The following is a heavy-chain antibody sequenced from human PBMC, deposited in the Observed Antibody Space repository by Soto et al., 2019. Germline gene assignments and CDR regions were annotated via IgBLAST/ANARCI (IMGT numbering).Heavy chain of an antibody. Sequence: SETLSLTCAVYVGSFSGDYWSWIRQPPGKGLEWIGEINHSGSTNYNPSLKSRVTISVDTSKNQFSLKLSSVTAADTAVYYCARLVDCSSTSCYTGGMDVWGQGTTVTVSS. D-gene: IGHD2-2*02. J-gene: IGHJ6*02. CDR2: INHSGST. V-gene: IGHV4-34*01. CDR3: ARLVDCSSTSCYTGGMDV. CDR1: VGSFSGDY.